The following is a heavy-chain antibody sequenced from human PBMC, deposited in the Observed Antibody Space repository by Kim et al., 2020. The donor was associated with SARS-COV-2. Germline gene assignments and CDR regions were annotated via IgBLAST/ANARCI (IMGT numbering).Heavy chain of an antibody. J-gene: IGHJ4*02. CDR3: AKDHPSLTMVRGVIPSFDY. Sequence: GRFTISRDNSKNTLYLQMNSLRAEDTAVYYCAKDHPSLTMVRGVIPSFDYWGQGTLVTVSS. V-gene: IGHV3-23*01. D-gene: IGHD3-10*01.